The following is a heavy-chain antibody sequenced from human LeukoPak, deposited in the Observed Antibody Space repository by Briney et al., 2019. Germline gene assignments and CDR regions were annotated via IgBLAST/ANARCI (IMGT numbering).Heavy chain of an antibody. D-gene: IGHD6-13*01. V-gene: IGHV4-34*01. Sequence: SETLSLTCAVYGGSFSGYYWSWIRQPPGKGLEWIGSIYYSGSTYYNPSLKSRVTISVDTSKNQFSLKLSSVTAADTAVYYCASRSSSWYGLDYWGQGTLVTVSS. CDR2: IYYSGST. CDR1: GGSFSGYY. CDR3: ASRSSSWYGLDY. J-gene: IGHJ4*02.